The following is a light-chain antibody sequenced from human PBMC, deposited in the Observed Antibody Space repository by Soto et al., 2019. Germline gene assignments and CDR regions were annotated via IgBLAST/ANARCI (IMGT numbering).Light chain of an antibody. CDR2: SNN. CDR3: ASWDDSLNGFCV. CDR1: SSNIGSNT. J-gene: IGLJ3*02. V-gene: IGLV1-44*01. Sequence: QSVLTQPPSASGTPGQRVTISCSGSSSNIGSNTVNWYQQLPGTAPKLLIYSNNQRPSGVPDRFSGSKSGTSASLAISGLQSEDEADYYYASWDDSLNGFCVFGGGTKLTVL.